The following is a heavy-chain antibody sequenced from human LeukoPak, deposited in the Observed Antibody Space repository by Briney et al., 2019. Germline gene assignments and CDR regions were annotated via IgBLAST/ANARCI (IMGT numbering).Heavy chain of an antibody. V-gene: IGHV1-2*02. CDR2: INPNSGGT. Sequence: ASVKVSCKASGYTFTGYYMHWVRQAPGQGLGWMGWINPNSGGTNYAQKFQGRVTMTRDTSISTAYMELSRLRSDDTAVYYCARSAYGSSSFDYWGQGTLVTVSS. CDR3: ARSAYGSSSFDY. D-gene: IGHD6-6*01. CDR1: GYTFTGYY. J-gene: IGHJ4*02.